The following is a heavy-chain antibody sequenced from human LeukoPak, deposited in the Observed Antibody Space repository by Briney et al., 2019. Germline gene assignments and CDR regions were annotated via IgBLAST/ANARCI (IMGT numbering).Heavy chain of an antibody. Sequence: GGSLRLSCAASGFTFSTYGMNWVRQAPGKGREWVSSISSRSYTYYADAVKGRFTISRDNARNSLYLQMNSLRVEDTALYYCARGGGDIPIDYWGQGTLVAVSS. V-gene: IGHV3-21*01. CDR1: GFTFSTYG. J-gene: IGHJ4*02. D-gene: IGHD2-21*02. CDR3: ARGGGDIPIDY. CDR2: ISSRSYT.